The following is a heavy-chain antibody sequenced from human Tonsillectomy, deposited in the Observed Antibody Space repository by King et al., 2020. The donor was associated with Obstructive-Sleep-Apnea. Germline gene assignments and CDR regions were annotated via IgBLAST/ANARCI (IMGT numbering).Heavy chain of an antibody. Sequence: QLQLQESGSGLVKPSQTLSLTCAVSGGSISSGGYSWSWIRQPPGKGLEWIGYIYHSGSTYYNPSLKSRVTISVDRSKNQFSLKLSSVTAADTAVYYCARDRGYGDYQLSYWGQGTLVTVSS. D-gene: IGHD4-17*01. CDR3: ARDRGYGDYQLSY. CDR2: IYHSGST. V-gene: IGHV4-30-2*01. J-gene: IGHJ4*02. CDR1: GGSISSGGYS.